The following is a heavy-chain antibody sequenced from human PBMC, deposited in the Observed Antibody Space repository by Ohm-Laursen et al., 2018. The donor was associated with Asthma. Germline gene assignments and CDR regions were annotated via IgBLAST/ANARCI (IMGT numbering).Heavy chain of an antibody. V-gene: IGHV3-33*08. J-gene: IGHJ6*02. D-gene: IGHD3-10*01. Sequence: SLRLSCAAFGFTFSSYGMHWVRQAPGKGLEWVAVIWYDGSNKYYADSVKGRFTISRDNAKNSLFLQMDSLRAEDTAVYYCVRDRATYGYYYYGMDVWGQGTTVTVSS. CDR3: VRDRATYGYYYYGMDV. CDR2: IWYDGSNK. CDR1: GFTFSSYG.